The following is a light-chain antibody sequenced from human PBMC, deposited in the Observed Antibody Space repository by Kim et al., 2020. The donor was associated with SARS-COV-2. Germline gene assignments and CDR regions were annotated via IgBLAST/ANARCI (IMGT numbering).Light chain of an antibody. Sequence: DIQMTQSPSTLSASVGDRVTITCRASQSISSWVAWYQQKPGKAPNLLIYKASYLESGVPSRFGGSGSGTEFTLTISSLQTDDFATYYCQHYNSYPYTFGQGTKLEI. CDR2: KAS. V-gene: IGKV1-5*03. CDR3: QHYNSYPYT. CDR1: QSISSW. J-gene: IGKJ2*01.